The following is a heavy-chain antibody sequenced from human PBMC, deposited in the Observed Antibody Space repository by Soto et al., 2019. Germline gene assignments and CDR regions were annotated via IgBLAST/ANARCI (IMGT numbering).Heavy chain of an antibody. D-gene: IGHD3-9*01. Sequence: GGSLRLSCAASGFTFSSYAMNWVRQAPGKGLEWVSAVSGRGGSTDYADSVKGRFTISRDNSKNTLYLQMNSLRAEDTAVYYCAKDATPVRGHYDILTGYCHFDYWGQGTLVTVSS. J-gene: IGHJ4*02. V-gene: IGHV3-23*01. CDR3: AKDATPVRGHYDILTGYCHFDY. CDR2: VSGRGGST. CDR1: GFTFSSYA.